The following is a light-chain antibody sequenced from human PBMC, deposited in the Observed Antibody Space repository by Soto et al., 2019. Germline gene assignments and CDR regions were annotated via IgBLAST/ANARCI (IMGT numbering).Light chain of an antibody. CDR1: ESIRSS. J-gene: IGKJ5*01. CDR2: GAS. CDR3: QQYKSWTSLT. V-gene: IGKV3-15*01. Sequence: EIVMTQSPATLSVSPGEGATLSCRAGESIRSSLAWYQQKPGQAPRLLIYGASTRATGIPGRFSGSGSGTEFTLTISSLQSEDFAVYSCQQYKSWTSLTFGQGTRLEIK.